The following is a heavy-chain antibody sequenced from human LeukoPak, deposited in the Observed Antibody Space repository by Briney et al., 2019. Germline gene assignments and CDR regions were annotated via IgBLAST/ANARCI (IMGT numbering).Heavy chain of an antibody. CDR2: IYSGGST. CDR3: ARVVDHDYGDYYLDY. V-gene: IGHV3-53*01. D-gene: IGHD4-17*01. J-gene: IGHJ4*02. Sequence: PGRSLRLSCAASGFTYTKHAMHWVRQAPGKGLECISVIYSGGSTDYADSVKGRLTISRDNSKNTLYLQMNSLRAEDTAVYYCARVVDHDYGDYYLDYWGQGTLVTVSS. CDR1: GFTYTKHA.